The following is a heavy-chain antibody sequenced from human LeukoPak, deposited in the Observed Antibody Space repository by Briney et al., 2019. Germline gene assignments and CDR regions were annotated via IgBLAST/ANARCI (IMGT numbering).Heavy chain of an antibody. CDR3: AKDKSIAAPVYYMDV. J-gene: IGHJ6*03. CDR1: GFTFSSYG. Sequence: GGSLRLSCAASGFTFSSYGMHWVRQAPGKGLEWVAFIRYDGSNKYYADSVKVRFTISRDNSKNTLYLQMNSLRAEDTAVYYCAKDKSIAAPVYYMDVWGKGTTVTVSS. CDR2: IRYDGSNK. D-gene: IGHD6-6*01. V-gene: IGHV3-30*02.